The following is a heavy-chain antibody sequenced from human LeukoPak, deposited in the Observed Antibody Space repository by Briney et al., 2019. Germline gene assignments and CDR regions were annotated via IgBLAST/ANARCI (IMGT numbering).Heavy chain of an antibody. CDR1: GDSVSSESVA. CDR3: ARGRNSAFDY. Sequence: SQTLSLTCAISGDSVSSESVAWNWIRQSPSRGLEWLGTTYYRSKWYNDYAVSVKSRITINPDTSKNQLSLQLNSVTPEDTAVYYCARGRNSAFDYWGQGTLVTVSS. V-gene: IGHV6-1*01. D-gene: IGHD2-15*01. J-gene: IGHJ4*02. CDR2: TYYRSKWYN.